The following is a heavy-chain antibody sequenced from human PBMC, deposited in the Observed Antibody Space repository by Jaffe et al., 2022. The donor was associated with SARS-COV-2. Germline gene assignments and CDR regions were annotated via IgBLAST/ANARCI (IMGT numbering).Heavy chain of an antibody. J-gene: IGHJ6*02. D-gene: IGHD5-12*01. Sequence: QVQLQQWGAGLLKPSETLSLTCAVYGGSFSGYYWSWIRQPPGKGLEWIGEINHSGSTNYNPSLKSRVTISVDTSKNQFSLKLSSVTAADTAVYYCARGGTLVATIEGYYYYGMDVWGQGTTVTVSS. CDR1: GGSFSGYY. V-gene: IGHV4-34*01. CDR2: INHSGST. CDR3: ARGGTLVATIEGYYYYGMDV.